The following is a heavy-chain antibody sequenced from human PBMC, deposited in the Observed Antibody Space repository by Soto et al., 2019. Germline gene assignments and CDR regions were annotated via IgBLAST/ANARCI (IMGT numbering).Heavy chain of an antibody. V-gene: IGHV4-31*02. CDR1: DGYISSGGYY. J-gene: IGHJ4*02. CDR2: IYYSGNT. Sequence: SDTPSLTCSVSDGYISSGGYYWSWVSQPPGKGLDWLGYIYYSGNTYYNPSLKSRLIISVDTSKEQISLKLSSVTAADTAVYYCAREPDGDASGYSPFDYWGQGTLVTVSS. CDR3: AREPDGDASGYSPFDY. D-gene: IGHD3-22*01.